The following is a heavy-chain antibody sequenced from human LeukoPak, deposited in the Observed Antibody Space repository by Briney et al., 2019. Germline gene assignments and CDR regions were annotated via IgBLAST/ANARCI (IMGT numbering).Heavy chain of an antibody. Sequence: GGSLRLSCAASGFTFSDYYMSWIRQAPGKGLEWVSYISNSGSTIYYADSVKGRFTISRDNAKNSLYLQMNSLRAEDTAVYYCARESFGGLFTFFDYWGQGTLVTVSS. CDR2: ISNSGSTI. V-gene: IGHV3-11*01. D-gene: IGHD3-10*01. CDR1: GFTFSDYY. J-gene: IGHJ4*02. CDR3: ARESFGGLFTFFDY.